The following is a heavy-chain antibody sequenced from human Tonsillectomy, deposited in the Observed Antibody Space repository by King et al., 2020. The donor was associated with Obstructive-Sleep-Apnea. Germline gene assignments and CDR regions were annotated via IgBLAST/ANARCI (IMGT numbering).Heavy chain of an antibody. D-gene: IGHD6-6*01. V-gene: IGHV3-48*04. CDR2: ISSSSSTI. Sequence: VQLVESGGGLVQPGGSLRLSCAASGFTFSSYSMNWVRQAPGKGLEWVSYISSSSSTIYYADSVKGRFTISRDNAKNSLYLQMNSLRAEDTAVYYCARSGAGSSSNYYYYGMDVWGQGTTVTVSS. J-gene: IGHJ6*02. CDR1: GFTFSSYS. CDR3: ARSGAGSSSNYYYYGMDV.